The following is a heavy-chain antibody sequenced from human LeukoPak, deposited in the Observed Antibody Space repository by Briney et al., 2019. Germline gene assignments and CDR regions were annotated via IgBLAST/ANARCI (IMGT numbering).Heavy chain of an antibody. CDR2: IDQDETEK. V-gene: IGHV3-7*03. J-gene: IGHJ4*02. CDR1: GFPFHNYW. D-gene: IGHD3-10*01. CDR3: GRGLYGSGRRSLMAH. Sequence: GGSLRLSCAASGFPFHNYWMTWVRQAPGRGLEWLANIDQDETEKNYVDSVKGRFTISRDNAEKSLYLRMTSLRVEDTAIYYCGRGLYGSGRRSLMAHWGPGTLVTVSS.